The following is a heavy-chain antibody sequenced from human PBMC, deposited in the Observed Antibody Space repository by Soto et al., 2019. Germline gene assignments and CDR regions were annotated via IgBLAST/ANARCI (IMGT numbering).Heavy chain of an antibody. Sequence: GGSLRLSCAASGFTVSSNYMSWVRQAPGKGLEWVSVIYSGGSTYYADSVKGRFTISRDNSKNTLYLQMNSLRAEDTAVYYCARVVGGSGSYNYYYYYIDVWGKGTTVTVSS. V-gene: IGHV3-66*01. CDR2: IYSGGST. D-gene: IGHD3-10*01. CDR3: ARVVGGSGSYNYYYYYIDV. CDR1: GFTVSSNY. J-gene: IGHJ6*03.